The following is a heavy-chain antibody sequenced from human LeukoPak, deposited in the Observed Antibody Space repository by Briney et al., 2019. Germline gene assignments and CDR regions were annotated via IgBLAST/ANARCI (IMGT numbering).Heavy chain of an antibody. J-gene: IGHJ4*02. V-gene: IGHV4-59*03. CDR1: GGSISSYF. CDR2: ITYSGST. Sequence: SETLSLTCTVSGGSISSYFWSWIRQPPGKGLEWIGFITYSGSTDHNPSLKSRVTISVDASKNQFSLKLTSVTAADTAVYYCVRHTTSGWYQVVYWGQGTLVTVSS. CDR3: VRHTTSGWYQVVY. D-gene: IGHD6-19*01.